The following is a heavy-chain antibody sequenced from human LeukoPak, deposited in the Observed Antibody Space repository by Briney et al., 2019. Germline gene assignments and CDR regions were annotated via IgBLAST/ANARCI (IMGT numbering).Heavy chain of an antibody. CDR3: ARLISSGYYRVLDY. Sequence: SETLSLTCTVSGGSISDYYWSWIRQPAGKGLEWIGRIYTTGSTDYNPSLKSRVTMSVDTSKNQFSLKLSSVTAADTAVYYCARLISSGYYRVLDYWGQGTLVTVSS. CDR1: GGSISDYY. D-gene: IGHD3-22*01. J-gene: IGHJ4*02. CDR2: IYTTGST. V-gene: IGHV4-4*07.